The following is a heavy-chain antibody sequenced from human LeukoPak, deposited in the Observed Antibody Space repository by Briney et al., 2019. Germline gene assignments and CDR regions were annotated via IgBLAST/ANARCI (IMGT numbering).Heavy chain of an antibody. CDR2: ISSSSSTI. CDR3: ARDSLTTVIDY. D-gene: IGHD4-17*01. CDR1: GFTFSSYS. J-gene: IGHJ4*02. V-gene: IGHV3-48*01. Sequence: GGSLRLSCAATGFTFSSYSMNWVRQAPGKGLEWVSYISSSSSTIYYADSVKGRFTISRDNAKNSLYLQMNSLRAEDTAVYYCARDSLTTVIDYCGQGTLVTVSS.